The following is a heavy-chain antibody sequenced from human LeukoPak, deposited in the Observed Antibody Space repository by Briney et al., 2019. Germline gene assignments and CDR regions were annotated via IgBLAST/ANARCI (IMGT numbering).Heavy chain of an antibody. J-gene: IGHJ3*02. CDR3: ARQPLRYRDAFDI. CDR1: GGSISSGSYY. CDR2: IYTSGST. D-gene: IGHD3-9*01. Sequence: IPSETLSLTCTVSGGSISSGSYYWSWIRQPAGKGLEWIGRIYTSGSTNYNPSLKSRVTISVDTSKNQFSLKLSSVTAADTAVYYCARQPLRYRDAFDIWGQGTMVTVSS. V-gene: IGHV4-61*02.